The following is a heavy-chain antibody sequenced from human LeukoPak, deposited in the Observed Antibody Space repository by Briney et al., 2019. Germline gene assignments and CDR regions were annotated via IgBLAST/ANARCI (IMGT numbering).Heavy chain of an antibody. J-gene: IGHJ4*02. V-gene: IGHV4-38-2*02. D-gene: IGHD3-22*01. Sequence: PSETLSLPCAVSGYSISSGYYWGWIRQPPGKGLEWIGSIYHSGSTYYNPSLKSRVTISVDTSKNQFSLKLSSVTAADTAVYYCARDSSGYYYDYWGQGTLVTVSS. CDR2: IYHSGST. CDR3: ARDSSGYYYDY. CDR1: GYSISSGYY.